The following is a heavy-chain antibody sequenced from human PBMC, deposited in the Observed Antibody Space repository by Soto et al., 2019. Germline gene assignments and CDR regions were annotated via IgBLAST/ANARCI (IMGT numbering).Heavy chain of an antibody. V-gene: IGHV3-23*01. J-gene: IGHJ3*01. Sequence: EVQLLESGGGLVQPGGSLRLSCAASGFTFSSYAMSWVRQAPGKGLEWVSAISGSGGSTYYADSAKGRRTISRDNSKNTMYLQMNSLRAEDTAMYYCARAKWFGALFGDVFDLWGQGTMVTVSS. CDR2: ISGSGGST. CDR1: GFTFSSYA. D-gene: IGHD3-10*01. CDR3: ARAKWFGALFGDVFDL.